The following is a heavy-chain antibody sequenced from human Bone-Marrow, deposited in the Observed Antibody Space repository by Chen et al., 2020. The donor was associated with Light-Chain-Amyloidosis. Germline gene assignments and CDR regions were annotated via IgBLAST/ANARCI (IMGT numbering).Heavy chain of an antibody. Sequence: EVQLLESGGGLVRPGGSLRLSCVASGFTFRNYALSWVRQAPGKGLEWVSGISGSGGGTYYPHSVKGRFTISRDNSNNTLYLQMNSLRAEDTAIYYCAKDWELFMMVSGAGGLDVWGQGTTVTVSS. D-gene: IGHD3-22*01. CDR2: ISGSGGGT. V-gene: IGHV3-23*01. CDR1: GFTFRNYA. J-gene: IGHJ6*02. CDR3: AKDWELFMMVSGAGGLDV.